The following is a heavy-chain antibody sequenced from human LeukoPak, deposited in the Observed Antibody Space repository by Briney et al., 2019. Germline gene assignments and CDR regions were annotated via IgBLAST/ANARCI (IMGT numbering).Heavy chain of an antibody. J-gene: IGHJ4*02. V-gene: IGHV4-59*12. CDR1: GGSISSYY. D-gene: IGHD6-6*01. CDR2: IYYSGST. Sequence: SETLSLTCTVSGGSISSYYWSWIRQPPGKGLEWIGYIYYSGSTNYNPSLKSRVTISVDTSKNQFSLKLSSVTAADTAVYYCARGLTAARYFDYWGQGTLVTVSS. CDR3: ARGLTAARYFDY.